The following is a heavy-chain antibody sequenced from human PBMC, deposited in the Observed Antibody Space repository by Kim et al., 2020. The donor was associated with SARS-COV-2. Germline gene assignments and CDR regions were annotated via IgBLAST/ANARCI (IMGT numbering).Heavy chain of an antibody. V-gene: IGHV3-30*18. Sequence: GGSLRLSCAASGFTFSSYGMHWVRQAPGKGLEWVAVISYDGSNKYYADSVKGRFTISRDNSKNTLYLQMNSLRAEDTAVYYCAKVHSSGWYDYWGQGTLVTVSS. D-gene: IGHD6-19*01. J-gene: IGHJ4*02. CDR3: AKVHSSGWYDY. CDR1: GFTFSSYG. CDR2: ISYDGSNK.